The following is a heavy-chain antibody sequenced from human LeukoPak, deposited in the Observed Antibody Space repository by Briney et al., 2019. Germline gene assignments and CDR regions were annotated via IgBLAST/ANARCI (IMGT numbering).Heavy chain of an antibody. CDR3: ARELVVGPAEYFQH. CDR1: GFTFSSSL. J-gene: IGHJ1*01. Sequence: PGGSLRLSCEASGFTFSSSLMSWVRQTPGKGLEWVANIYPGGSEKYYLASVKGRFTISRVNAENSLYLQMKNLRTEDTAVYYCARELVVGPAEYFQHRGQGTLVTVSS. D-gene: IGHD2-8*02. V-gene: IGHV3-7*01. CDR2: IYPGGSEK.